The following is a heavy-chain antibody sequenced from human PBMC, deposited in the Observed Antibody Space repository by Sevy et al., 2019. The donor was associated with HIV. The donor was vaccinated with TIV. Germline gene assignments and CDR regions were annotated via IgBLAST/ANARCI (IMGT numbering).Heavy chain of an antibody. CDR2: IYSSGST. J-gene: IGHJ6*03. Sequence: SETLSLTCTVSGDSISSGNYFWSWIRQPAGKGLEWIGRIYSSGSTNYNPSLKSRVTISVDTSKNQFSLKLSSVTAADTAVYYCAREGRYCSGSDYYSDTYYMDVWGKRTTVTVSS. CDR1: GDSISSGNYF. D-gene: IGHD2-15*01. V-gene: IGHV4-61*02. CDR3: AREGRYCSGSDYYSDTYYMDV.